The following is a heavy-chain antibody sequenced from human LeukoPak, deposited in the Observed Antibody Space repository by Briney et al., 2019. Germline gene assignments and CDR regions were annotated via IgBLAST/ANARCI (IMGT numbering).Heavy chain of an antibody. J-gene: IGHJ4*02. D-gene: IGHD1-26*01. Sequence: GGSLRLSCAASGFTFSSYAMSWVRQAPGKGLEWVSANSGSGGSTYYADSVKGRFTISRDNAKNSLYLQMNSLRAEDTAVYYCARTKMGADDYWGQGTLVTVSS. CDR1: GFTFSSYA. CDR2: NSGSGGST. CDR3: ARTKMGADDY. V-gene: IGHV3-23*01.